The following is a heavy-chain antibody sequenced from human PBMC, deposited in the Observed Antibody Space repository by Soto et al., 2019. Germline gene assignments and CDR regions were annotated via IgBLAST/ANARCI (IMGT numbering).Heavy chain of an antibody. Sequence: QVVLLQSGAEVKEPGSSVRVSCQVSGSTFNNFAFSWVRQAPGHGPEWMGGIVVDSNTAEYSQRFQDRVTITADTSTDTLYMELGTLTFEDSAVYYCARAIKRWEVNYYFDFWGQGTLVTVSS. CDR2: IVVDSNTA. V-gene: IGHV1-69*06. CDR3: ARAIKRWEVNYYFDF. CDR1: GSTFNNFA. D-gene: IGHD1-26*01. J-gene: IGHJ4*02.